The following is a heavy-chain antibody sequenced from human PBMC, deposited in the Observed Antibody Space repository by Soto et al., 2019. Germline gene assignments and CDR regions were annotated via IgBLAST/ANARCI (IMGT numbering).Heavy chain of an antibody. V-gene: IGHV4-59*01. CDR3: ARDRRLFDY. J-gene: IGHJ4*02. CDR2: IYYSGST. Sequence: QVQLQESGPGLVKPSETLSLTCTVSGGSISSYYWSWIRQPPGKGLEWIGYIYYSGSTNYNPSLKSRVIISVDTSKNQFSLKLSSVTAADTAVYYCARDRRLFDYWGQGTLVTVSS. CDR1: GGSISSYY.